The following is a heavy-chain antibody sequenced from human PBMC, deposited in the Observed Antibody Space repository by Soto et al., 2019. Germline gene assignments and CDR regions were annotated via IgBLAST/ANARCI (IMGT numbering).Heavy chain of an antibody. J-gene: IGHJ4*02. Sequence: EVQLVESGGGLGQRGGSLRLSCAASGFTFSSNWMHWVRRVPGRGLVWVSRINADGSETNYEDSVEGRFTISRDNPKNTLYLQMNSLRAEDTAVYYCARDGEGFWGQGTLVTVSS. CDR1: GFTFSSNW. CDR2: INADGSET. D-gene: IGHD2-21*01. CDR3: ARDGEGF. V-gene: IGHV3-74*01.